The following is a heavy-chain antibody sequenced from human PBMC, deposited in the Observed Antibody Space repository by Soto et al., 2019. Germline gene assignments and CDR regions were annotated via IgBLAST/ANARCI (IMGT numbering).Heavy chain of an antibody. CDR2: SRDKSKSYTT. V-gene: IGHV3-72*01. CDR1: GFTFSDHY. CDR3: VQVVKVGTTNFAP. J-gene: IGHJ5*02. Sequence: PGGSLRLSCVGSGFTFSDHYMDWVRQAPGKGQEWVGRSRDKSKSYTTSYAAPVKDRFTIFIDDSVNCVSLLINILNTVYPLVYYFVQVVKVGTTNFAPRDHGAQVTGFS. D-gene: IGHD3-22*01.